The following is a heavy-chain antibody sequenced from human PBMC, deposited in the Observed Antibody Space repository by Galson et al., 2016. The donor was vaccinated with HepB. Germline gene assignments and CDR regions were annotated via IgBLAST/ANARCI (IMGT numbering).Heavy chain of an antibody. CDR1: GFTFSSYA. CDR2: ISYDGSNY. D-gene: IGHD2-21*02. CDR3: ARLGAYCGGDCSFNWFDP. V-gene: IGHV3-30-3*01. Sequence: SLRLSCAASGFTFSSYAMHWVRQAPGKGLEWVAVISYDGSNYSYADSVKGRFTISRVNSKNTLYLHMNSLRTEDTALYFCARLGAYCGGDCSFNWFDPWGQGTLVTVSS. J-gene: IGHJ5*02.